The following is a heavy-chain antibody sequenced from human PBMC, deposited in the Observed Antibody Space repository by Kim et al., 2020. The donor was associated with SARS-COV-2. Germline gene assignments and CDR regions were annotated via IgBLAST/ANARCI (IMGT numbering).Heavy chain of an antibody. CDR2: INHSGST. J-gene: IGHJ2*01. D-gene: IGHD6-19*01. Sequence: SETLSLTCAVYGGSFSGYYWSWIRQPPGKGLEWIGEINHSGSTNYNPSLKSRVTISVDTSKNQFSLKLSSVTAADTAVYYCARLARAVAGNYWYFDLWGRGTLVTVSS. V-gene: IGHV4-34*01. CDR3: ARLARAVAGNYWYFDL. CDR1: GGSFSGYY.